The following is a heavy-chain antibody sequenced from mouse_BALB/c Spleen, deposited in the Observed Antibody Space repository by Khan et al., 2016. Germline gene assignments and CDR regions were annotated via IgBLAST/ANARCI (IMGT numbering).Heavy chain of an antibody. Sequence: QVQLQQPGAELVKPGASVKMSCKASGYTFTSYNMHWVKQTPGQGLEWIGAIYPGNGDTSYNQKFKDKATLTADKSSSTAYMQLSSLTSEDSAVYYCAREGNYFDYWGQGTTLTVSS. CDR1: GYTFTSYN. D-gene: IGHD2-14*01. V-gene: IGHV1-12*01. CDR3: AREGNYFDY. CDR2: IYPGNGDT. J-gene: IGHJ2*01.